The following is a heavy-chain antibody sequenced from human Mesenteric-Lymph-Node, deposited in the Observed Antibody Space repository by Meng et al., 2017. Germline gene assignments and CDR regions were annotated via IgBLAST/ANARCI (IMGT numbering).Heavy chain of an antibody. V-gene: IGHV3-7*01. CDR2: IKQDGSEK. CDR1: GFTFSSYA. Sequence: LSLTCAASGFTFSSYAMSWVRQAPGKGLEWVANIKQDGSEKYYVDSVKGRFTIPRDNAKNSLYLQMNSLRAEDTAVYYCARAHRLGQDAFDIWGQGTMVTVSS. D-gene: IGHD2-21*01. CDR3: ARAHRLGQDAFDI. J-gene: IGHJ3*02.